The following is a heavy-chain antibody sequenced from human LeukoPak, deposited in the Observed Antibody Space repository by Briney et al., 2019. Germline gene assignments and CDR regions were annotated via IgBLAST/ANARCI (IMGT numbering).Heavy chain of an antibody. J-gene: IGHJ6*03. CDR3: ARILPYYVDTAMVMGYYYYYMDV. V-gene: IGHV3-30*02. Sequence: GGSLRFSCAASGFTFSSYGMHWVRQAPGKGLEWVAFIRYDGSNKYYADSVKGRFTISRDNAKNSLYLQMNSLRAEDTAVYYCARILPYYVDTAMVMGYYYYYMDVWGKGTTVTISS. CDR2: IRYDGSNK. CDR1: GFTFSSYG. D-gene: IGHD5-18*01.